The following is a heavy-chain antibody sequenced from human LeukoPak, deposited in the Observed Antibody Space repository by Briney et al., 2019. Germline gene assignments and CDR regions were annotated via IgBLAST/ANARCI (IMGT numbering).Heavy chain of an antibody. J-gene: IGHJ5*02. CDR1: GFSLSTSREG. D-gene: IGHD2-15*01. Sequence: SAPTLLKPTLPLTLTCTFSGFSLSTSREGVGWIRQPPAKALEWLTLLNRNDDKRYSPSLKSRLTITKDTSKNQVVLTMTNMDPVDTATYYCAHSSPDIVVVVAAPNWFDPWGQGTLVTVSS. CDR2: LNRNDDK. V-gene: IGHV2-5*01. CDR3: AHSSPDIVVVVAAPNWFDP.